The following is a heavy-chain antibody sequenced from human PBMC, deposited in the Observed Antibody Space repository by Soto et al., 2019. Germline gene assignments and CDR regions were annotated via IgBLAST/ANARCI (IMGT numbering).Heavy chain of an antibody. CDR2: IWYDGSNK. CDR3: ARTVAGRRDYYYYGMDV. CDR1: GFTFSSYG. J-gene: IGHJ6*02. V-gene: IGHV3-33*01. Sequence: QVQLVESGGGVVQPGRSLRLSCAASGFTFSSYGMHWVRQAPGKGLEWVAVIWYDGSNKYYADSVKGRFTISRDNSKNTLYLQMNSLRAEDTAVYYCARTVAGRRDYYYYGMDVWGQGTTVTVSS. D-gene: IGHD6-19*01.